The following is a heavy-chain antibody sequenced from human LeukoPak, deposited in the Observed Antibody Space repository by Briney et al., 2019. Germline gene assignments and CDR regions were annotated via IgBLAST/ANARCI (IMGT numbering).Heavy chain of an antibody. V-gene: IGHV3-74*01. J-gene: IGHJ4*02. CDR3: ARGPVALYYFDY. CDR1: GFTFRSYW. D-gene: IGHD2-21*01. Sequence: PGGSLRLSCAASGFTFRSYWMHWVRQAPGKGLVWVSRINTDGSSTSYADSVKGRFTVSRDNAKNTLYLQMNSLGAEDTAMYYCARGPVALYYFDYWGQATLVTVSS. CDR2: INTDGSST.